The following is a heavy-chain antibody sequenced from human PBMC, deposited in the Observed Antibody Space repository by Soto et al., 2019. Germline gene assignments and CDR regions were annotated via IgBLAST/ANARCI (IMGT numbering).Heavy chain of an antibody. CDR2: INHSGST. J-gene: IGHJ6*02. CDR3: ARHNYGVDV. Sequence: SETLSLTCAVYGGSFSGYYWSWIRQPPGKGLEWIGEINHSGSTNYNPSLKSRVTISVDTSKNQFSLKLSSVTAAGTAVYYCARHNYGVDVWGQGTTVTVSS. CDR1: GGSFSGYY. V-gene: IGHV4-34*01.